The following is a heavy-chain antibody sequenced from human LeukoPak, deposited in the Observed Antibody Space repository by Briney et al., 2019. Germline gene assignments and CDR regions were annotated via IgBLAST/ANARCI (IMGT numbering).Heavy chain of an antibody. J-gene: IGHJ5*02. D-gene: IGHD2-15*01. V-gene: IGHV4-39*02. CDR2: IYYTGHN. CDR3: ARQQCNGGSCYSRAIWFDP. Sequence: WVRQAPGKGLEWIASIYYTGHNYYNPSLKSRVTISVDTSKNHFSLNLNSVTAADTAVYYCARQQCNGGSCYSRAIWFDPWGQGTLVSVSS.